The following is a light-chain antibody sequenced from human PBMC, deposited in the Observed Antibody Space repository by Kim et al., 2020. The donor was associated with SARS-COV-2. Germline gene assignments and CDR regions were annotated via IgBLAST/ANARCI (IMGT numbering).Light chain of an antibody. J-gene: IGLJ3*02. CDR2: QDS. CDR3: QAWDSSLWV. Sequence: VPPGQTTSITCSRDKLGDEYACWCQQKPGQAPVLVIYQDSKRPSGIPVRFSGSNAGNTATLTISGTQAMDDAHYYCQAWDSSLWVFGGGTQLTVL. CDR1: KLGDEY. V-gene: IGLV3-1*01.